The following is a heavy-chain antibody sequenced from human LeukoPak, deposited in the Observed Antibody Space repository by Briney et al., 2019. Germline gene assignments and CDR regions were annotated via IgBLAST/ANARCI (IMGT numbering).Heavy chain of an antibody. V-gene: IGHV1-18*01. Sequence: GASVKVSCKASGYTFTSYGISWVRQAPGQGLEWMGWISAYNGNTNYAQKLQGRVTMTTDTSTSTAYMELRSLRSDDTAVYYCAREGYDSSGYYYYYYYMDVWGKGTTVTVSS. D-gene: IGHD3-22*01. CDR2: ISAYNGNT. CDR3: AREGYDSSGYYYYYYYMDV. CDR1: GYTFTSYG. J-gene: IGHJ6*03.